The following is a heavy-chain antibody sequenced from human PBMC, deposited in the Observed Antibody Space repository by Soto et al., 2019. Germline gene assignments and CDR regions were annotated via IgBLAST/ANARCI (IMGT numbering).Heavy chain of an antibody. D-gene: IGHD2-8*01. Sequence: QVQLQESGPGLVMPSQTLSLTCTVCGDSVSSGGYYWNWIRQHPGRGLEWLGYIYDSETTYYNPSLESRLSISVDASKNQFSLKVTSVTPADTAVYYCARENFGVIIHDAFDLWGQGTMVTVSS. CDR2: IYDSETT. CDR1: GDSVSSGGYY. J-gene: IGHJ3*01. V-gene: IGHV4-31*03. CDR3: ARENFGVIIHDAFDL.